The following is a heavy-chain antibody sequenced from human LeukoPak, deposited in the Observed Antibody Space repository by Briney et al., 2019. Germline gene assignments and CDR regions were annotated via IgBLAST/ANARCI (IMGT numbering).Heavy chain of an antibody. J-gene: IGHJ4*02. V-gene: IGHV1-46*01. CDR2: INPSGGST. Sequence: ASVKVSCKASGYTFTSYYMHWVRQAPGQGLEWMGIINPSGGSTSYAQKFQGGVTMTRDMSTSTVYMELSSLRSEDTAVYYCARDHYCSGGSCYSTTLSQDDYWGQGTLVTVSS. CDR3: ARDHYCSGGSCYSTTLSQDDY. CDR1: GYTFTSYY. D-gene: IGHD2-15*01.